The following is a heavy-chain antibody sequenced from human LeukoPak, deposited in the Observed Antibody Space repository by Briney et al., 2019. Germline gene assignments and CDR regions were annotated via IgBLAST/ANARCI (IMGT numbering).Heavy chain of an antibody. V-gene: IGHV3-23*01. CDR3: AADHQFSGWESAYGMDV. Sequence: GGSLRLSCAASGFTFSSYAMSWVRQAPGKGLECVSGISGSGGRTYYADSVKGRFTLSRDNSKNTLYLQMNSLRAEDTAVYYCAADHQFSGWESAYGMDVWGQGTTVTVSS. J-gene: IGHJ6*02. CDR2: ISGSGGRT. D-gene: IGHD6-19*01. CDR1: GFTFSSYA.